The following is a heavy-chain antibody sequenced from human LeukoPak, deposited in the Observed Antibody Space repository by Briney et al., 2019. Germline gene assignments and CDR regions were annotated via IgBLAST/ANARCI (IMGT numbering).Heavy chain of an antibody. D-gene: IGHD3-22*01. CDR3: ASLQAYYYDSSGYGRSLDDAFDI. J-gene: IGHJ3*02. CDR1: GFTFSSYA. CDR2: ISGSGGST. V-gene: IGHV3-23*01. Sequence: GGSLRLSCAASGFTFSSYAMSWVRQAPGKGLEWVSAISGSGGSTHYADSVKGRFTISRDNSKNTLYLQMNSLRAEDTAVYYCASLQAYYYDSSGYGRSLDDAFDIWGQGTMVTVSS.